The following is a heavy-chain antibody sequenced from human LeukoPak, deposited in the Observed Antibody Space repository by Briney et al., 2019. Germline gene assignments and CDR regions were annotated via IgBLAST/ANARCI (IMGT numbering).Heavy chain of an antibody. J-gene: IGHJ5*02. CDR1: GGSISSRPYY. Sequence: SETLSLTCTVSGGSISSRPYYWGWVRQPPGKGLEWIGTISYSGTTYYSPSLKSRVTISLDTSKNQFSLKLSSVTAADTALYYCAKDSGSLWFGELLSGNWFDPWGQGTLVTVSS. CDR3: AKDSGSLWFGELLSGNWFDP. CDR2: ISYSGTT. V-gene: IGHV4-39*07. D-gene: IGHD3-10*01.